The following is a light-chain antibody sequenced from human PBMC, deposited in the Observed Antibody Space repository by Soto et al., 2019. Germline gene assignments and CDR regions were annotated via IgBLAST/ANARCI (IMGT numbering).Light chain of an antibody. CDR1: RAITNY. V-gene: IGKV1-27*01. Sequence: DIQMTQSPSSLSASIGDRVTLTCRASRAITNYLAWYQQKPGHVPKLLIYAASTLQSGVPSRFSGSGSGTDFTLTISSLQPEDVATYYCQKYNSAPSLTFGGGTQVEIK. J-gene: IGKJ4*01. CDR3: QKYNSAPSLT. CDR2: AAS.